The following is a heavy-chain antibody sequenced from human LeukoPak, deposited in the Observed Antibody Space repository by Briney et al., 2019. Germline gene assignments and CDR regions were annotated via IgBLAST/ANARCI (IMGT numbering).Heavy chain of an antibody. CDR3: ARAASFGVVIS. CDR2: IYYSGST. CDR1: GGSISSSSYY. V-gene: IGHV4-61*05. Sequence: KPSETLSLTCTVSGGSISSSSYYWGWIRQTPGKGLEWIGYIYYSGSTNYNPSLKSRVTISVDTSKNQFSLKLSSVTAADTAVYYCARAASFGVVISWGQGTLVTVSS. J-gene: IGHJ4*02. D-gene: IGHD3-3*01.